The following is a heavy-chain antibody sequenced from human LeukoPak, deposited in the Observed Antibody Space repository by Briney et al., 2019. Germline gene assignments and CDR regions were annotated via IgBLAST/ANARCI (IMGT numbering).Heavy chain of an antibody. CDR2: ISGSGGST. CDR1: GFTFSSYA. CDR3: AKDRGYSSSPYYFDY. Sequence: GGSLRLSCAASGFTFSSYAMSWVRQVPGKGLEWVSAISGSGGSTYYADSVKGRFTISRDNSKNTLYLQMNSLRAEDTAVYYCAKDRGYSSSPYYFDYWGQRTLVTVSS. D-gene: IGHD6-6*01. V-gene: IGHV3-23*01. J-gene: IGHJ4*02.